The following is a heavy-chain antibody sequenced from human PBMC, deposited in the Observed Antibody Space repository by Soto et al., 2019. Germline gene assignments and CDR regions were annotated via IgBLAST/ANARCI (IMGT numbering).Heavy chain of an antibody. J-gene: IGHJ4*02. V-gene: IGHV3-11*06. CDR3: ARDSGQYQLLLGY. D-gene: IGHD2-2*01. Sequence: PGGSLRLSCAASGFTFSDYYMIWIRQAPGQGLELVSYISSRSSYTNYADSVKGRFTISRDNAKNSLYLQMNSLRAEDTAIYYCARDSGQYQLLLGYWGQGALVTVSS. CDR2: ISSRSSYT. CDR1: GFTFSDYY.